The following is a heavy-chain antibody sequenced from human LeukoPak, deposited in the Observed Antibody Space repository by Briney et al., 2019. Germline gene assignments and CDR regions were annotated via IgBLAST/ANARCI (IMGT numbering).Heavy chain of an antibody. CDR2: INPSGGST. Sequence: GASVKVSCKASGYTFTSYYMHWVRQAPGQGLEWMGIINPSGGSTSYAQEFQGRVTMTRDTSTSTVYMELSSLRSEDTAVYYCARDGKYYYDSSGYPLDYWGQGTLVTVSS. V-gene: IGHV1-46*01. D-gene: IGHD3-22*01. J-gene: IGHJ4*02. CDR3: ARDGKYYYDSSGYPLDY. CDR1: GYTFTSYY.